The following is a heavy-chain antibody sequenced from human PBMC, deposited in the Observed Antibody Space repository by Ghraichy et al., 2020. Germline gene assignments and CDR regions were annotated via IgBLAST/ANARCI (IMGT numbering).Heavy chain of an antibody. Sequence: GESLNISCAASGLTFSSYPMNWVRQAPGKGLEWLSYITSSSSDIYYADSVRGRFIISRDNGKNSLFLQMNSLRAEDSAVYFCATDRKAGDGTVTFDYWGQGTLVSVSP. CDR1: GLTFSSYP. D-gene: IGHD4-17*01. J-gene: IGHJ4*02. CDR3: ATDRKAGDGTVTFDY. CDR2: ITSSSSDI. V-gene: IGHV3-48*01.